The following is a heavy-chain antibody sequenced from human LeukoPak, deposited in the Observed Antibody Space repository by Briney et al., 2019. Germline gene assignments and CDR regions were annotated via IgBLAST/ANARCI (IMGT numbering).Heavy chain of an antibody. J-gene: IGHJ3*02. Sequence: PGGSLRLSCAASGFTFSSYAVSWVRQAPGKGLEWVSSISASSTYIYYADSVKGRFTISRDNAKNSLYLQMNSLRAEDTAVYYCARDACSGGSCYLWASDIWGQGTMVTVSS. CDR1: GFTFSSYA. CDR2: ISASSTYI. CDR3: ARDACSGGSCYLWASDI. D-gene: IGHD2-15*01. V-gene: IGHV3-21*01.